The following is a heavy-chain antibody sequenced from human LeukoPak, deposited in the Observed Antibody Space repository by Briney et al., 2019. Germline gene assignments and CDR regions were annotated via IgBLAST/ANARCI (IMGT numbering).Heavy chain of an antibody. Sequence: SVKVSRKASGFIFTSSAMQWVRPARAQRLEGIGWIVVGSGNTNYAQKFQERFTITRNMSTSTAYMELSSLRSEDTAVYYCAAETIVGATTYWGQGTLVTVSS. D-gene: IGHD1-26*01. J-gene: IGHJ4*02. CDR3: AAETIVGATTY. CDR1: GFIFTSSA. V-gene: IGHV1-58*02. CDR2: IVVGSGNT.